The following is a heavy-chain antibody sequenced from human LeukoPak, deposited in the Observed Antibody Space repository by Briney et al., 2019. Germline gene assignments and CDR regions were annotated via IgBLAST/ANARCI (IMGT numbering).Heavy chain of an antibody. V-gene: IGHV4-31*03. CDR2: IYYSGST. J-gene: IGHJ4*02. CDR3: ARSTKVFWSGYSRLAPSYYFDY. Sequence: PSETLSLTCTVSGGSISSGGYYWSWIRQHPGKGLEWIGYIYYSGSTYYNPSLKSRVTISVDMSKNQFSLKLSSVTAADTAVYYCARSTKVFWSGYSRLAPSYYFDYWGQGTLVTVSS. D-gene: IGHD3-3*01. CDR1: GGSISSGGYY.